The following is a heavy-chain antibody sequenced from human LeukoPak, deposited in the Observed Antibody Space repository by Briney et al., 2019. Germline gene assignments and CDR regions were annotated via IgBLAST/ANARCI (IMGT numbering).Heavy chain of an antibody. D-gene: IGHD3-10*01. CDR1: GGSISSSSYY. CDR2: IYYSGST. V-gene: IGHV4-39*07. CDR3: MVRGVPSSLFDY. J-gene: IGHJ4*02. Sequence: PSETLSLTCTVSGGSISSSSYYWGWIRQPPGKGLEWIGSIYYSGSTYYNPPLKSRVTISVDTSKNQFSLKLSSVTAADTAVYYCMVRGVPSSLFDYWGQGTLVTVSS.